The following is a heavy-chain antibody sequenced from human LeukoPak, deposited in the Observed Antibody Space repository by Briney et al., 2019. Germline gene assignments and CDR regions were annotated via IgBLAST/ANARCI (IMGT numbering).Heavy chain of an antibody. CDR1: GFTFTNYA. Sequence: PGGSLRLSCAASGFTFTNYAMNWARQAPGKGLEWVSTISGSGGNTYYADSVKGRFTISRDNSKNTMYLQMNSLRTEDTAVYYCAKGAITIVRVENFDYWGQGTLVTVSS. V-gene: IGHV3-23*01. D-gene: IGHD3-3*01. J-gene: IGHJ4*02. CDR3: AKGAITIVRVENFDY. CDR2: ISGSGGNT.